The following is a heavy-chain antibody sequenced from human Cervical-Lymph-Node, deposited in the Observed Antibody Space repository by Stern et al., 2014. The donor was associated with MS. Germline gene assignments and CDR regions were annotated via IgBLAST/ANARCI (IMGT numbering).Heavy chain of an antibody. V-gene: IGHV1-46*01. CDR1: GYTFTNYY. Sequence: QVQLMQSGAEVKKPGASVKVSCKASGYTFTNYYLHWVRQAPGQGLEWMGIINPRDGSASYAQKFQGRVTMTRDTSTSTVYMEMSSLRSEDTAVYFCPGGHTFDYWGQGTLVTVSS. CDR2: INPRDGSA. CDR3: PGGHTFDY. J-gene: IGHJ4*02.